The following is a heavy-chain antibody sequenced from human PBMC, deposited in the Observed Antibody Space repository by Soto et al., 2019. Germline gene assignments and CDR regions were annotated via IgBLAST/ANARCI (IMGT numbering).Heavy chain of an antibody. Sequence: GGSLRLSCAASGFTFSSYWMHWVRQAPGKGLVWVSRINSDGSSTSYADSVKGRFTISRDNAKNTLYLQMNSLRAEDTAVYYCATLMVTPGYGMDVWGQGTTVTVSS. D-gene: IGHD5-18*01. V-gene: IGHV3-74*01. CDR2: INSDGSST. J-gene: IGHJ6*02. CDR3: ATLMVTPGYGMDV. CDR1: GFTFSSYW.